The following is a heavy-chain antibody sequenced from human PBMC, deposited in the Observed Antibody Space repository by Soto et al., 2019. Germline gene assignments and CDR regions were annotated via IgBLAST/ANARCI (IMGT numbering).Heavy chain of an antibody. CDR2: IYYSGST. V-gene: IGHV4-59*01. CDR1: GGSISGYY. CDR3: ARVWGGAFDI. J-gene: IGHJ3*02. D-gene: IGHD3-10*01. Sequence: SETLSLTCTVSGGSISGYYWNWIRQPPGEGLEWIGYIYYSGSTNYNPSLKSRVTISVDTSKNQFSLRLTSVTAADTAVYYCARVWGGAFDIWGQGTMVTVSS.